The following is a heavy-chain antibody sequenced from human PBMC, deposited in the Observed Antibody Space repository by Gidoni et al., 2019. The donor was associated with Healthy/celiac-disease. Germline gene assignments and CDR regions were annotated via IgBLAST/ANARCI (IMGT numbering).Heavy chain of an antibody. V-gene: IGHV3-15*01. CDR1: GFTCTNAW. CDR2: IKSKTDGGTT. J-gene: IGHJ6*03. CDR3: TTDVFGVYYYYYYYMDV. D-gene: IGHD3-3*01. Sequence: EVQLVESGGGLVKPGGSLRLSCAASGFTCTNAWMSWVRQAPGKGLEWVGRIKSKTDGGTTDYAAPVKGRFTISRDDSKNTLYLQMNSLKTEDTAVYYCTTDVFGVYYYYYYYMDVWGKGTTVTVSS.